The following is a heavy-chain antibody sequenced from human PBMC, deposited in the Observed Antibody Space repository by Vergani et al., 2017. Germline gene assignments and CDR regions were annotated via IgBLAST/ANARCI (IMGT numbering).Heavy chain of an antibody. CDR3: ARDGYGGFTPGGYFDL. CDR2: IYYSGST. J-gene: IGHJ2*01. Sequence: QLQLQESGSGLVKPSQTLSLTCAASGGSISSYYWSWIRQPPGKGLEWIGYIYYSGSTSYNPALKSRVTILVDTSKNQFSLKLSSVTAADTAVYYCARDGYGGFTPGGYFDLWGRGTLVTVSS. CDR1: GGSISSYY. D-gene: IGHD4-23*01. V-gene: IGHV4-59*01.